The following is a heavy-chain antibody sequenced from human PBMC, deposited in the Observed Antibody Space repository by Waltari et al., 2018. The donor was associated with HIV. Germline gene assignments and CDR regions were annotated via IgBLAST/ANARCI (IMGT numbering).Heavy chain of an antibody. D-gene: IGHD3-3*01. Sequence: EVQLLESGGGLVQPGGSLGLSCASSGFTFCSSISGTGGSTHYEDSVKGRYTIAIDDAKSTLYLQMNCLSAEDTAVYYCAGFSEWSTPLDYSDYWGQGTLVTVSS. J-gene: IGHJ4*02. CDR3: AGFSEWSTPLDYSDY. CDR2: ISGTGGST. V-gene: IGHV3-23*01. CDR1: GFTFCS.